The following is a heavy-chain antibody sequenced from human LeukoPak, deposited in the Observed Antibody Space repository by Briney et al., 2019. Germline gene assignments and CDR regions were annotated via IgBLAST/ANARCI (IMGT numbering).Heavy chain of an antibody. Sequence: TSETLSLTCTVSGVSISSSSFYWGWIRQPPGKGLEWIGSISYSGSTYYNPSLKSRVTISVDTSKNHFSLQLSSVTAADTAVYYCVSQRGGGYWYFDLWGRSTLVTVSS. CDR3: VSQRGGGYWYFDL. V-gene: IGHV4-39*01. CDR1: GVSISSSSFY. J-gene: IGHJ2*01. CDR2: ISYSGST.